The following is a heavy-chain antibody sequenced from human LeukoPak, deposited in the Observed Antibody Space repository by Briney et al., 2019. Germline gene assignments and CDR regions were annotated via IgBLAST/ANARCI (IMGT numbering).Heavy chain of an antibody. CDR3: ARESYDSSDYYIFFDY. CDR2: ISSSGSTI. V-gene: IGHV3-48*03. Sequence: GGSLRLSCAASGFTFSSYEMNWVRQAPGKGLEWVSYISSSGSTIYYADSVKGRFTIPRDNAKNSLYLQMNSLRAEDTAVYYCARESYDSSDYYIFFDYWGQGTLVTVSS. CDR1: GFTFSSYE. J-gene: IGHJ4*02. D-gene: IGHD3-22*01.